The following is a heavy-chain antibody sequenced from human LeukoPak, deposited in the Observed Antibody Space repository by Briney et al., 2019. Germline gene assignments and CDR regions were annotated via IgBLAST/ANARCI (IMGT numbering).Heavy chain of an antibody. D-gene: IGHD3-22*01. V-gene: IGHV3-21*01. CDR3: ARVVHQPHTKIVVIIEYYYYHMDV. CDR2: ISSSSSYI. Sequence: PGGSLRLSCAASGFTFSSYSMNWVRQAPGKGLEWVSSISSSSSYIYYADSVKGRFTISRDNAKNSLYLQMNSLRAEDTATYYCARVVHQPHTKIVVIIEYYYYHMDVWGKGTTVTVSS. J-gene: IGHJ6*03. CDR1: GFTFSSYS.